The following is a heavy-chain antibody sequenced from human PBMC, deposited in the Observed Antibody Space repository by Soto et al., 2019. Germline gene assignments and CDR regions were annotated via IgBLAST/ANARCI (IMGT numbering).Heavy chain of an antibody. D-gene: IGHD3-22*01. Sequence: QLQLQESGPGLVKPSETLSLTCTVSGGSISSSSYYWGWIRQPPGKGLEWIGSIYYSGSTYYNPSLKSRVTISVDTSKNQFSLKLSSVTAADTAVYYCARLDTTETYYYDSSGTHWGQGTLVTVSS. V-gene: IGHV4-39*01. J-gene: IGHJ4*02. CDR1: GGSISSSSYY. CDR2: IYYSGST. CDR3: ARLDTTETYYYDSSGTH.